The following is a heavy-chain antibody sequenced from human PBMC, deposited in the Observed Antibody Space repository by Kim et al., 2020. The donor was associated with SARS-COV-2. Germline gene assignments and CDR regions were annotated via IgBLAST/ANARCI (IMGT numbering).Heavy chain of an antibody. CDR3: AKASFYGSGSYFWFDP. V-gene: IGHV3-9*01. CDR2: INWNSGSI. CDR1: GFSFDDYA. Sequence: GGSLRLSCAASGFSFDDYAMHWVRQAPGKGLEWVSGINWNSGSIVYADSVKGRFTISRDNAKNSLYLQMNSLRPEDTALYYCAKASFYGSGSYFWFDPWGQGTLVTVSS. D-gene: IGHD3-10*01. J-gene: IGHJ5*02.